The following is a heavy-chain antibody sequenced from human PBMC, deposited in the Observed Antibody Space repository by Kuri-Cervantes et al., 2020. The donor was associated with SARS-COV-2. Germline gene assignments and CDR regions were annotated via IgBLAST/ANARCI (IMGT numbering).Heavy chain of an antibody. CDR1: GFNFSTTD. CDR3: ATDRAGVHDF. D-gene: IGHD2-21*01. J-gene: IGHJ4*02. V-gene: IGHV3-30*03. Sequence: PGGSLRLSCVASGFNFSTTDMNWVRQAPGKGLDWVTFISSDGKNKKCMASGKGRFTISRDNSQNTLHLQIKSLRDGGTAMYTCATDRAGVHDFWGQGTLVTVSS. CDR2: ISSDGKNK.